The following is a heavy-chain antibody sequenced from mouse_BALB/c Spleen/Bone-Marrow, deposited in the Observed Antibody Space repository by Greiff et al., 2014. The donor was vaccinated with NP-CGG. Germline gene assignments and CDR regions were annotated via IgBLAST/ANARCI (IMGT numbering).Heavy chain of an antibody. D-gene: IGHD1-1*01. CDR3: ASHRYGFDY. CDR2: ISSGGGSN. CDR1: GFAFSSYD. J-gene: IGHJ2*01. Sequence: DVHLVESGGDLVRPGGSLKLSCSASGFAFSSYDMSWVRQTPEKRLEWVAYISSGGGSNYDPDTVKGRFTISRDNAKNTLYLQMSSLKSEDTAMYYCASHRYGFDYWGQGTTLTVSS. V-gene: IGHV5-12-1*01.